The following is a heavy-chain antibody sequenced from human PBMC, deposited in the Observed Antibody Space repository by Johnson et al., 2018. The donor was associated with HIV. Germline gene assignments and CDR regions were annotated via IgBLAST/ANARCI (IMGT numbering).Heavy chain of an antibody. CDR2: IGYDGNDK. D-gene: IGHD3-16*02. J-gene: IGHJ3*02. V-gene: IGHV3-30*04. CDR3: ARDRVITFGGVIGRGAFDI. Sequence: QVQLVESGGGVVRPGGSLRLSCAASGFTFRSYAMHWVRQAPGKGLEWVAAIGYDGNDKDYADSVKGRFTISRDNSRNTLYLQMNSLRAEDTAVYYCARDRVITFGGVIGRGAFDIWGQGTMVTVSS. CDR1: GFTFRSYA.